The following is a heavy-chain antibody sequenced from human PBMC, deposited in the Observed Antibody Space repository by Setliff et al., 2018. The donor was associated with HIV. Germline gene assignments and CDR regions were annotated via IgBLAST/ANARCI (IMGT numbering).Heavy chain of an antibody. V-gene: IGHV4-34*01. CDR1: GGSFSAYY. CDR3: AREWSYGAFDTFDV. J-gene: IGHJ3*01. CDR2: INHSGST. Sequence: SETLSLTCAVYGGSFSAYYWSWIRQPPGKGLEWIGEINHSGSTNHNPSLKTRVTIMVDTSKNQFSLKLGSVTAADTAVYYCAREWSYGAFDTFDVWGQGTMVTVSS. D-gene: IGHD5-18*01.